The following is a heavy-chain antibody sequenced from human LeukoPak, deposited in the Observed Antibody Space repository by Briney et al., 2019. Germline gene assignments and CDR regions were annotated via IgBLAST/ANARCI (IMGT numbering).Heavy chain of an antibody. J-gene: IGHJ5*02. D-gene: IGHD3-16*01. CDR1: GFTFNIYA. CDR3: AKWDAYIES. Sequence: PWGSLRLSCVASGFTFNIYAMTWVRQAPGKGLEWVSAIRGSGDSTYYADSVKGRFTISRDNSKNTVYLQMNSLRAEDTAVYYCAKWDAYIESWGQGTLVTVSS. V-gene: IGHV3-23*01. CDR2: IRGSGDST.